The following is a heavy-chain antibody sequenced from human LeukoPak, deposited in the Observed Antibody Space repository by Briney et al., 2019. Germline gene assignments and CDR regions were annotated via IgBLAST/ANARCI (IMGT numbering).Heavy chain of an antibody. D-gene: IGHD2-2*01. J-gene: IGHJ5*02. CDR3: ARTYCSSTSCYLQGWFDP. V-gene: IGHV4-39*01. CDR2: IYYSGST. Sequence: SETLSLTCTVFGGSISSSSYYWGWIRQPPGKGLEWIGSIYYSGSTYYNPSLKSRVTISVDTSKNQFSLKLSSVTAADTAVYYCARTYCSSTSCYLQGWFDPWGQGTLVTVSS. CDR1: GGSISSSSYY.